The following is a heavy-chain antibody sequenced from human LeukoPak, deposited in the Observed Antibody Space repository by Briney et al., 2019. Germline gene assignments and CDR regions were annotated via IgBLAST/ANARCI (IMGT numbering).Heavy chain of an antibody. CDR2: FDPEDGET. CDR1: GYTLTELS. D-gene: IGHD2-2*01. Sequence: ASVKVSCKVSGYTLTELSMHWVRQAPGKGLEWMGGFDPEDGETIYAQKFQGRVTMTEDTSTDTAYMELSSLRSEDTAVCYCATAGRYCSSTSCYYYFDYWGQGTLVTVSS. CDR3: ATAGRYCSSTSCYYYFDY. V-gene: IGHV1-24*01. J-gene: IGHJ4*02.